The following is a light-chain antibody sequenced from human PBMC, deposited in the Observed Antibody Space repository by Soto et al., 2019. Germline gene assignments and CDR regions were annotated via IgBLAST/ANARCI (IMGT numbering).Light chain of an antibody. J-gene: IGLJ2*01. CDR3: SSYTSRSTYVV. CDR2: DVS. CDR1: SSDVGGYNY. Sequence: QSALTQPASVSGSPGQSITISCTGTSSDVGGYNYVSWYQQHPGKAPKLMIYDVSNRPSGVSNRFSGSKSGNTASLTISGIQAEDEADYYCSSYTSRSTYVVFGGGTKVTVL. V-gene: IGLV2-14*01.